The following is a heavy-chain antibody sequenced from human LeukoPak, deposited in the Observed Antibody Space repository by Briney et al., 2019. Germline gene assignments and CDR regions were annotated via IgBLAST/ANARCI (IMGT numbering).Heavy chain of an antibody. CDR2: IIPILGIA. J-gene: IGHJ4*02. CDR3: ARGGSSGVVIIPYYFDY. Sequence: SVKVSCKASGGTFSSYAISWVRQAPGQGLEWMGRIIPILGIANYAQKFQGRVTITADKSTSTAYMELSSLRSEDTAVYYCARGGSSGVVIIPYYFDYWGQGTLVTVSS. V-gene: IGHV1-69*04. D-gene: IGHD3-3*01. CDR1: GGTFSSYA.